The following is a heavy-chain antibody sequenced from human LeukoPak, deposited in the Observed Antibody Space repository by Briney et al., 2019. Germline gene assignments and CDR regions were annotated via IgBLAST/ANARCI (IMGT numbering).Heavy chain of an antibody. Sequence: GGSLRLSCAASGFTFGDYAMSWFRQAPGKGREWVGFVRGKAYGETIEYAASVKGRFTISRDASKSIASLQLSSLKTEDTAVYFCTSYCGGDCFSTGSHGGQGPLVTVAS. D-gene: IGHD2-21*02. CDR3: TSYCGGDCFSTGSH. J-gene: IGHJ4*02. CDR1: GFTFGDYA. V-gene: IGHV3-49*03. CDR2: VRGKAYGETI.